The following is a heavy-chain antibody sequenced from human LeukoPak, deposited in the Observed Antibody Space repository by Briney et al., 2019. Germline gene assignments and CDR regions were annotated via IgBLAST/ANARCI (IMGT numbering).Heavy chain of an antibody. J-gene: IGHJ4*02. V-gene: IGHV4-39*07. D-gene: IGHD5-12*01. Sequence: SETLSLTCTVSGGSISSYYWGWIRQPPGKGLEWIGSMYSSGSTYYNPSLKSRVTISVDTSKNQFSLKLSSVAAADTAVYYCARSGSGYLRYYFDYWGQGTLVTVSS. CDR1: GGSISSYY. CDR3: ARSGSGYLRYYFDY. CDR2: MYSSGST.